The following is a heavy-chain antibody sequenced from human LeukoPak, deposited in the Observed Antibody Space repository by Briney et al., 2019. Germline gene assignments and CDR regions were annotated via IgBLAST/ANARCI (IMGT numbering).Heavy chain of an antibody. Sequence: ASVKVSCKASGYTFTGNYMHWLRQAPGQGLEWMGWINPNSGGTNYAQKFQGRVTMTRDTSISTAYMELSRLRSDDTAVYYCARDPLLSGWYYFDYWGQGTLVTVSS. CDR2: INPNSGGT. V-gene: IGHV1-2*02. J-gene: IGHJ4*02. D-gene: IGHD6-19*01. CDR3: ARDPLLSGWYYFDY. CDR1: GYTFTGNY.